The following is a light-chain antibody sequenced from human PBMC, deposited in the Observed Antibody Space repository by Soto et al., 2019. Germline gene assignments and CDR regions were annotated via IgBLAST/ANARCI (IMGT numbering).Light chain of an antibody. V-gene: IGKV3-11*01. CDR3: QQRSNWPPWT. Sequence: EVVLTQSPVTLSLSPGERATLSCRASQTINTYLAWYQQTPSQTPRLLIYDASIRATGIPARFSGSGSGTNFTLTISSLEPEDFAVYYCQQRSNWPPWTFGQGTKVEIK. J-gene: IGKJ1*01. CDR1: QTINTY. CDR2: DAS.